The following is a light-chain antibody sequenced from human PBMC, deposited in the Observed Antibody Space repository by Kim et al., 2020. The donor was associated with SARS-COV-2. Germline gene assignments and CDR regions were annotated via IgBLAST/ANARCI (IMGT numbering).Light chain of an antibody. CDR2: RNN. CDR3: AAWDDRLSGWV. CDR1: NSHIGNNY. V-gene: IGLV1-47*01. J-gene: IGLJ3*02. Sequence: GQRVTISCSRSNSHIGNNYVYWYQQFPGMAPKLLIYRNNQRPSGVPDRFSGSKSGTSASLAISGLRSEDEADYYCAAWDDRLSGWVFGGGTQLTVL.